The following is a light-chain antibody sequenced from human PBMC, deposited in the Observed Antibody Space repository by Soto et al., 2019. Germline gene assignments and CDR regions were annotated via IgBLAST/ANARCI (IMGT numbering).Light chain of an antibody. CDR1: QGVRND. V-gene: IGKV1-17*01. CDR3: LXHNDYPRT. CDR2: AAS. J-gene: IGKJ1*01. Sequence: DIQMTQSPSSLSASVGDRVTITCRASQGVRNDLGWYQQKPGKAPKRLIYAASSLQSGVPSRFSGSGSGTXXXXXXXXXXXXXFXTXXXLXHNDYPRTFGQGTKVEIK.